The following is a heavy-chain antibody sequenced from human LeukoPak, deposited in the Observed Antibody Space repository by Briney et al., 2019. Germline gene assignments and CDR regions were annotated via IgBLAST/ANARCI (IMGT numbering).Heavy chain of an antibody. J-gene: IGHJ4*02. CDR3: AKVNILPSYGEKAFDY. V-gene: IGHV3-30*02. D-gene: IGHD5-18*01. Sequence: GGSLRLSCAASGFTFSSYGMHWVRQAPGKGLEWVAFIRYDGSNKYYADSVKGRFTISGDNSKNTLYLQMNSLRAEDTAVYYCAKVNILPSYGEKAFDYWGQGTLVTVSS. CDR1: GFTFSSYG. CDR2: IRYDGSNK.